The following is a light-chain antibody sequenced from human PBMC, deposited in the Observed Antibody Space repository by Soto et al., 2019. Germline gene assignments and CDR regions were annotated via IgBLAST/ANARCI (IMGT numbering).Light chain of an antibody. J-gene: IGKJ3*01. CDR1: QTVLYTSNNKNY. CDR2: WAS. V-gene: IGKV4-1*01. Sequence: DIVMTQSPESLSVSLGETDTINCKASQTVLYTSNNKNYFAWYQQKPGQPPKLIIYWASTRASGVPDRFSGGGSGTDFTLTISSLQAEDVAVYYCQQHYSSPPTFGPGTKVDI. CDR3: QQHYSSPPT.